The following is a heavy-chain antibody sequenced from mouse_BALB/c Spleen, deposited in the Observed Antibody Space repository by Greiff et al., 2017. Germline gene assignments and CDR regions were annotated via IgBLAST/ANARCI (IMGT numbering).Heavy chain of an antibody. CDR1: GYSFTGYF. Sequence: EVQLQESGPELVKPGASVKISCKASGYSFTGYFMNWVMQSHGKSLEWIGRINPYNGDTFYNQKFKGKATLTVDKSSSTAHMELRSLASEDSAVNYCARRGYYRYGGYAMDYWGQGTSVTVSS. V-gene: IGHV1-20*02. CDR3: ARRGYYRYGGYAMDY. CDR2: INPYNGDT. J-gene: IGHJ4*01. D-gene: IGHD2-14*01.